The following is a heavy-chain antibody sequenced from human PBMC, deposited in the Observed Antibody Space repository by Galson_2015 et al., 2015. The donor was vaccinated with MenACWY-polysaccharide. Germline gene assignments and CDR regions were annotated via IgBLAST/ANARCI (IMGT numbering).Heavy chain of an antibody. CDR1: GFTFSTYW. D-gene: IGHD5-24*01. J-gene: IGHJ1*01. Sequence: SLRLSCAASGFTFSTYWMTWVRQAPGKGLEWVANIIQDGSEKYYVDSVKGRFTISRDNAENSLYLQMNSLRAEDTAVYYCATASSLHVGQHWGQGTLVIVSS. V-gene: IGHV3-7*01. CDR2: IIQDGSEK. CDR3: ATASSLHVGQH.